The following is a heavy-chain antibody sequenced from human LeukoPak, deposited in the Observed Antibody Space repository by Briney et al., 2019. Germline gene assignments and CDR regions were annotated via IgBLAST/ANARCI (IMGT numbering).Heavy chain of an antibody. J-gene: IGHJ4*02. CDR2: MKPNSGNT. CDR3: ARGRDSSSSGFDY. CDR1: GYTFTSYD. Sequence: ASVKVSCKASGYTFTSYDINWVRQANGQGLEWKGWMKPNSGNTGYAQKFQGRVTITKNTSISTAYMELSSLRSEDTAVYYCARGRDSSSSGFDYWGQGTLVTVSS. V-gene: IGHV1-8*03. D-gene: IGHD6-6*01.